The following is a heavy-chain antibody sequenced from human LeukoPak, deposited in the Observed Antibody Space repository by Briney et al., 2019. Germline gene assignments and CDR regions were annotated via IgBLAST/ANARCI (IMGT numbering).Heavy chain of an antibody. CDR3: ARDVLIAAAGTSWFDP. Sequence: SETLSLTCAVSGGSISSGGYSWSWIRQPPGKGLEWIGYIYHSGSTYYNPSLKSRVTISVDRSKNQFSLKLSSVTAADTAVYYCARDVLIAAAGTSWFDPWGQETLVTVPS. CDR2: IYHSGST. V-gene: IGHV4-30-2*01. CDR1: GGSISSGGYS. J-gene: IGHJ5*02. D-gene: IGHD6-13*01.